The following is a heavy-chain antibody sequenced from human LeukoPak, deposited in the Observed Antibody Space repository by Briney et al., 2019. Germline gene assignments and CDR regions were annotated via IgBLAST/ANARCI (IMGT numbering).Heavy chain of an antibody. CDR3: ARGLPAAAGTYSDY. J-gene: IGHJ4*02. CDR2: VYPSGGST. D-gene: IGHD6-13*01. V-gene: IGHV1-46*01. CDR1: GYTFTTYY. Sequence: ASVKVSCKASGYTFTTYYIHWLRQAPGQGLEWMGIVYPSGGSTSYAQNFQGRVTMTRDTSTSTVYMELSSLRSEDTAIYYCARGLPAAAGTYSDYWGQGTLVTVSS.